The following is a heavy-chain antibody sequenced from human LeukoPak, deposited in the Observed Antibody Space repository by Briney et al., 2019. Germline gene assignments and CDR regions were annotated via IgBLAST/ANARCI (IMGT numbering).Heavy chain of an antibody. V-gene: IGHV3-20*04. CDR2: INWNGGST. J-gene: IGHJ4*02. CDR1: GFTFDYYG. Sequence: GGPLRLSCASCGFTFDYYGMRGVRQARRKGLELVSGINWNGGSTGYVASVKGRLTISRDNAKNALYLQMNSLRAEDTALYYCARGAADFDYWGQGTLVTVPS. CDR3: ARGAADFDY. D-gene: IGHD2-15*01.